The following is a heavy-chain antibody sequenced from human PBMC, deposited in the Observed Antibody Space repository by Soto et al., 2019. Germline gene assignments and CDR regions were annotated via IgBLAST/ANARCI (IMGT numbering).Heavy chain of an antibody. CDR1: GFTFSAYA. CDR3: AKDVTIVRDSDRLSTPDFDH. Sequence: GGSLRLSCAASGFTFSAYAMNWVRQAPGKGLEWVSTISGNGRFAHYPDSVRGRFTMSRDNSKSTLYLQMNSLRAEDTAVYYCAKDVTIVRDSDRLSTPDFDHWGQGTLVTVSS. D-gene: IGHD3-9*01. CDR2: ISGNGRFA. V-gene: IGHV3-23*01. J-gene: IGHJ4*02.